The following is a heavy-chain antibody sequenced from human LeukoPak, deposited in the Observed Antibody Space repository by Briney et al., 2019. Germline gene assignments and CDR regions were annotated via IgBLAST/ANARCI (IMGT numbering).Heavy chain of an antibody. D-gene: IGHD3-3*01. V-gene: IGHV3-7*01. CDR2: IKQDGSET. CDR1: GFTFSSYW. J-gene: IGHJ6*02. CDR3: SRDGSETDYDFLSGYYNPAGYYYYYGMDV. Sequence: GGSLRLSCSASGFTFSSYWMSWVRQAPGKGLEWVANIKQDGSETYYVDSVKGRFTISRDNAKNSLYLQMNSLRAEDTAVYYCSRDGSETDYDFLSGYYNPAGYYYYYGMDVWGQGTTVTVSS.